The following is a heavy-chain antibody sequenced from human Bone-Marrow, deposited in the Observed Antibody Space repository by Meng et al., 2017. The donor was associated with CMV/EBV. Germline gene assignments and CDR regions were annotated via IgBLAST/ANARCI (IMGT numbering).Heavy chain of an antibody. D-gene: IGHD3-22*01. CDR1: GGSFSGYY. V-gene: IGHV4-34*01. J-gene: IGHJ4*02. CDR2: INHSGST. CDR3: ARGPDSSGYYPSWGY. Sequence: VYGGSFSGYYWSWIRQHPGKGLEWIGEINHSGSTNYNPSLKSRVTISVDTSKNQFSLKLSSVTAADTAVYYCARGPDSSGYYPSWGYWGQGTLVTVSS.